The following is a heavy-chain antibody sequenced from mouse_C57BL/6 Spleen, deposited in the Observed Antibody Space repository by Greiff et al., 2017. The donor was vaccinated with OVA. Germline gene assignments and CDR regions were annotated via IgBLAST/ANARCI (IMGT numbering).Heavy chain of an antibody. CDR3: ARAGDYDGLDY. J-gene: IGHJ2*01. CDR1: GFTFSSYA. Sequence: EVNLVESGEGLVKPGGSLKLSCAASGFTFSSYAMSRVRQTPEKRLEWVATISDGGSYTYYPDNVKGRFTISRDNAKNNLYLQMSHLKSEDTAMYYCARAGDYDGLDYWGQGTTLTVSS. V-gene: IGHV5-4*03. D-gene: IGHD2-4*01. CDR2: ISDGGSYT.